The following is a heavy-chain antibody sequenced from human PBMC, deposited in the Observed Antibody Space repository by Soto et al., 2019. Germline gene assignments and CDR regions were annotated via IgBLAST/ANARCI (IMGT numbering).Heavy chain of an antibody. Sequence: QVQLQESGPGLVKPSETLSLTCTVSGGSISSYYWSWIRQPPGKGLEWIGYIYYSGSTNYPPSLKSRGTMSVDTSNSQSSQTLSSVTAADTAVYYWAREDGSSFDYWGKGTLVTVSS. D-gene: IGHD6-6*01. J-gene: IGHJ4*02. CDR2: IYYSGST. V-gene: IGHV4-59*01. CDR1: GGSISSYY. CDR3: AREDGSSFDY.